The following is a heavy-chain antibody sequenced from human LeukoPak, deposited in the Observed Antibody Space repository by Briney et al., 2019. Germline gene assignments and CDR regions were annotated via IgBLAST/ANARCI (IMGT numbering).Heavy chain of an antibody. CDR2: IHYSGST. D-gene: IGHD3-22*01. V-gene: IGHV4-59*01. CDR1: GGSISSYY. J-gene: IGHJ4*02. Sequence: SETLSLTCTVSGGSISSYYWSWIRQPPGKGLEWIGFIHYSGSTDYNPSLRSRVTISVDTSKNQFSLKLSSVTAADTAVYYCARGSGYYEPFDYWGQGTLVTVSS. CDR3: ARGSGYYEPFDY.